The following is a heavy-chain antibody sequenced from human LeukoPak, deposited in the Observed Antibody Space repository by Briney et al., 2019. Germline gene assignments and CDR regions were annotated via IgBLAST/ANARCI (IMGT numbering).Heavy chain of an antibody. Sequence: GGSLRLSCAASGFTFHDYAMHWVRQAPGKGLAWVSLITGDGSNTYYAESVKGRFTISRDNSRNTLYLQMNSLRAEDTTVYYCSRGGYGDYNNWFDPWGQGTLVIVSS. CDR2: ITGDGSNT. J-gene: IGHJ5*02. CDR3: SRGGYGDYNNWFDP. V-gene: IGHV3-43*02. CDR1: GFTFHDYA. D-gene: IGHD4-17*01.